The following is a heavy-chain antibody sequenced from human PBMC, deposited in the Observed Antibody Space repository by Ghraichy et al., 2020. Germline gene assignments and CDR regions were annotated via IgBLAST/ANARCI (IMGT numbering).Heavy chain of an antibody. D-gene: IGHD1-26*01. V-gene: IGHV3-30*03. J-gene: IGHJ3*02. Sequence: GGSLRLSCAASGFTFSHYGMHWVRQAPGKGLEWLTVIQNDGSIKYYADSVKGRFTISRDNSKDTLFLQMNSLRAEDTAVYYCTREWSSVTFDAFDIWGQGAMVTVSS. CDR2: IQNDGSIK. CDR1: GFTFSHYG. CDR3: TREWSSVTFDAFDI.